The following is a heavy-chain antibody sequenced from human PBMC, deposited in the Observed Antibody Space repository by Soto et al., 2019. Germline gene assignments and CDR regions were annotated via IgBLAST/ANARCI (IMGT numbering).Heavy chain of an antibody. V-gene: IGHV3-74*01. CDR2: INSDGSRT. J-gene: IGHJ5*02. CDR3: VRVLTGSWNWFDP. CDR1: GFTFTSYW. D-gene: IGHD6-13*01. Sequence: EVQLVESGGGLVQPGESLRLSCAASGFTFTSYWMHWVRQAPGKGLVWVSRINSDGSRTNYADSVKGRFTVSRDNAKNTQYLQMNSLRAEDTAVYYCVRVLTGSWNWFDPWGQGTLVTVSS.